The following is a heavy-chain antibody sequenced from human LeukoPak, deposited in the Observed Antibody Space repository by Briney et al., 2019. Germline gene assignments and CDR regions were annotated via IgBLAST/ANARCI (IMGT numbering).Heavy chain of an antibody. V-gene: IGHV3-30*18. Sequence: GGSLRLSCAASGFTFSSYGMHWVRQAPGKGLEWVAVISYDGSNKYYADSVKGRFTISRDNSKNTLYLQMNSLRAEDTAVYYCAKASRADFVVVVAGFEYWGQGTLVTVSS. D-gene: IGHD2-15*01. J-gene: IGHJ4*02. CDR3: AKASRADFVVVVAGFEY. CDR1: GFTFSSYG. CDR2: ISYDGSNK.